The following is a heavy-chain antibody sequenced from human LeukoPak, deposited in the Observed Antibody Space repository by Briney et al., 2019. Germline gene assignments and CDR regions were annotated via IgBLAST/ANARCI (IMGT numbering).Heavy chain of an antibody. J-gene: IGHJ5*02. CDR3: AREDYYDSSGYNWFDP. CDR1: GFTFSDYY. V-gene: IGHV3-11*01. CDR2: ISSSGSTI. D-gene: IGHD3-22*01. Sequence: PGGSLRLSCAASGFTFSDYYMSWIRHPPGKGLEWVSYISSSGSTIYYADSVKGRFTISRDNAKKSLYLQMNSLRGEDTAVYYCAREDYYDSSGYNWFDPWGQGTLVTVSS.